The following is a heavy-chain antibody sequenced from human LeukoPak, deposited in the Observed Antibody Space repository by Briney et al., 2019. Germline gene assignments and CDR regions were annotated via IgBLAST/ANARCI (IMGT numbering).Heavy chain of an antibody. J-gene: IGHJ2*01. V-gene: IGHV4-59*01. CDR3: ARRTYYDILTGYKYWYFDL. Sequence: SETLSLTCTVSGGSISTYYWTWIRRPPGKGLEWIGYINCSGSSDYNPSLKSRVTISVDTSKNQFSLKLNSVTAADTAVYYCARRTYYDILTGYKYWYFDLWGRGTLVTVSS. D-gene: IGHD3-9*01. CDR1: GGSISTYY. CDR2: INCSGSS.